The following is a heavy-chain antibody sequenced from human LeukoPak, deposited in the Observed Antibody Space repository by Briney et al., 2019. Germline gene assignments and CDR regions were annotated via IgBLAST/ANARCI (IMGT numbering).Heavy chain of an antibody. Sequence: GGSLRLSCAASGFTVSSNYMSWVRQAPGKGLEWVSSISSSSSYIYYADSVKGRFTISRDNAKNSLYLQMNSLRAEDTAVYYCARDTPYSGSYVGGSRRSLFDYWGQGTLVTVSS. J-gene: IGHJ4*02. CDR1: GFTVSSNY. V-gene: IGHV3-21*01. CDR3: ARDTPYSGSYVGGSRRSLFDY. D-gene: IGHD1-26*01. CDR2: ISSSSSYI.